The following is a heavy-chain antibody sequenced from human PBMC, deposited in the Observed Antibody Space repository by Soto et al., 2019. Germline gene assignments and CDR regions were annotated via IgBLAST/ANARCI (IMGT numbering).Heavy chain of an antibody. CDR3: TRHDLVGAMDY. CDR1: GITFSGSA. D-gene: IGHD1-26*01. V-gene: IGHV3-73*01. CDR2: IRSKANSYAT. J-gene: IGHJ4*02. Sequence: GESLKISCAASGITFSGSAMHWVRQASGKGLEWVGRIRSKANSYATAFAASVKGRFTISRDDSKNTAYLQMNSLKTEDTAVYYCTRHDLVGAMDYWGQGTLVTVSS.